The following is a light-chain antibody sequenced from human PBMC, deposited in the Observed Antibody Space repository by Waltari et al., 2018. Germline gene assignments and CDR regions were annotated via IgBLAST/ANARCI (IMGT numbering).Light chain of an antibody. CDR3: CSYAGSSTFGVV. CDR1: RSDVGSYNL. J-gene: IGLJ2*01. Sequence: QSALTQPASVSGSPGQSITISCTGTRSDVGSYNLVSWSQQHPGKAPKLMIYEGSKRPSGVSNRFSGSKSGNTASLTISGLQAEDEADYYCCSYAGSSTFGVVFGGGTKLTVL. CDR2: EGS. V-gene: IGLV2-23*03.